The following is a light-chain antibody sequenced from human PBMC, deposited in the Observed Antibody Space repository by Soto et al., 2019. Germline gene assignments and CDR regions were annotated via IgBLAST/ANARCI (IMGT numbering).Light chain of an antibody. Sequence: VLTQSPATLSWSPGERATLSCRASQSVSSYLAWYQQKPGQAPRLLIYDASNRAAGIPARFSGSGSETDFTLTISILEREDFAVYYCQHRSNCAGTFRQGTKVEIK. CDR1: QSVSSY. V-gene: IGKV3-11*01. CDR2: DAS. CDR3: QHRSNCAGT. J-gene: IGKJ1*01.